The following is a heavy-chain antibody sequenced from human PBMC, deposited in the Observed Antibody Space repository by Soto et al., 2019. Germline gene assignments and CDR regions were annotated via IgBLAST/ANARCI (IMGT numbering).Heavy chain of an antibody. CDR1: GFNFRYYA. CDR2: INDNGDST. V-gene: IGHV3-23*01. Sequence: EVQLLESGGGLVQPGGSLRLSCAASGFNFRYYAMTWVRQAPGKGLEWVSSINDNGDSTHYADSVKGRFTISRDNSKNTLYLQMNCLPAEDTAVYFCAKASNTSPWFDSWLESWGQGTLVTVSS. CDR3: AKASNTSPWFDSWLES. D-gene: IGHD2-2*01. J-gene: IGHJ5*01.